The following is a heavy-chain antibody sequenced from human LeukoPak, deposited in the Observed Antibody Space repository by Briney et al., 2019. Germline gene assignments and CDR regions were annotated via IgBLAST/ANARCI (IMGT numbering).Heavy chain of an antibody. D-gene: IGHD3/OR15-3a*01. CDR1: GGSMTSHY. CDR2: IYNSVNT. Sequence: PSETLSPTCTVSGGSMTSHYWSWIRQPPGKGLEWIAYIYNSVNTIYNPSLKSRVTIPVDTSKNQFSLRLNSVTAADTAVNYCASTLTTGPDLDHYYYYGLDVWGQGTTVTVSS. CDR3: ASTLTTGPDLDHYYYYGLDV. V-gene: IGHV4-59*11. J-gene: IGHJ6*02.